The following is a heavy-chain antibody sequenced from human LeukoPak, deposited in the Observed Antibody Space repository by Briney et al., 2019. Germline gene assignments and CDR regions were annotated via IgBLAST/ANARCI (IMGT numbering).Heavy chain of an antibody. CDR1: GGSFSGYY. J-gene: IGHJ5*02. Sequence: SETLSLTCAVYGGSFSGYYWSWIRQPPGKGLEWIGEINHSGSSNYNPSLKSRVTISVDTSKNQFSLKLSSVTAADTAVYYCARGPLRSGYYRPNWFYPWGQGTLVTVST. CDR2: INHSGSS. D-gene: IGHD3-3*01. CDR3: ARGPLRSGYYRPNWFYP. V-gene: IGHV4-34*01.